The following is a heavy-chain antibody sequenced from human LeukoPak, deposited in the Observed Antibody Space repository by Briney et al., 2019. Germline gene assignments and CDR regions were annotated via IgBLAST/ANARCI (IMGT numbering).Heavy chain of an antibody. D-gene: IGHD3-10*01. J-gene: IGHJ3*02. Sequence: SETLSLTCAVYGGSFSGYYWSWIRQPPGKGLEWIGEINHSGSTNYNPSLKSRVTISVDTSKNQFSLKLSSVTAADTAVYYCAREYGPGSFDIWGQGTMVTVSS. V-gene: IGHV4-34*01. CDR3: AREYGPGSFDI. CDR1: GGSFSGYY. CDR2: INHSGST.